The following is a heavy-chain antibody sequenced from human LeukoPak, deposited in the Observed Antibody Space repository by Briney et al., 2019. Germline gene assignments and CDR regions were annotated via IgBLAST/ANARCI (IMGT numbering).Heavy chain of an antibody. V-gene: IGHV3-48*03. CDR1: GFTFSSYE. J-gene: IGHJ4*02. D-gene: IGHD6-19*01. CDR2: ISSSGSTI. CDR3: ARDRSSGWYPPQFDY. Sequence: PGGSLRLSCAASGFTFSSYEMNWVRQAPGKGLEWVSYISSSGSTIYYADSVEGRFTISRDNTKNSLYLQMNSLRAEDTAVYYCARDRSSGWYPPQFDYWGQGTLVTVSS.